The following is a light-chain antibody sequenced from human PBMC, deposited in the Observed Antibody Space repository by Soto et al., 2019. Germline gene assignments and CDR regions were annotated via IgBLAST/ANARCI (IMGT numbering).Light chain of an antibody. V-gene: IGLV2-14*03. CDR1: SSDVGGYNY. CDR2: DVT. CDR3: SSYTSDTTGV. Sequence: QSASVSGSPGQSIAISCTGTSSDVGGYNYVSWYQQHPGQAPKLMIYDVTTRPSGVSNRFSGSKSGNTAALTISGLQAEDEADYYCSSYTSDTTGVFGTGTKLTVL. J-gene: IGLJ1*01.